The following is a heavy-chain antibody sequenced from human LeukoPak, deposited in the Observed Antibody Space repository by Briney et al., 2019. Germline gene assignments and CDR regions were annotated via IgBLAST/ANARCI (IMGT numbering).Heavy chain of an antibody. CDR1: GFTFDDYA. CDR3: ARDMVRGVNWFDP. D-gene: IGHD3-10*01. Sequence: GGSLRLSCAASGFTFDDYAMHWVRQAPGKGLEWVSSISSSGGDIYYADSVKGRFTISRDNAENSLYLQMNSLRAEDTAVYYCARDMVRGVNWFDPWGQGTLVTVSS. V-gene: IGHV3-21*01. J-gene: IGHJ5*02. CDR2: ISSSGGDI.